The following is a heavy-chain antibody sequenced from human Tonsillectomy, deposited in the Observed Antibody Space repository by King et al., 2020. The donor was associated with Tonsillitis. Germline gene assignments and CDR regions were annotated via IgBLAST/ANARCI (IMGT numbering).Heavy chain of an antibody. CDR1: GFTFSDYY. V-gene: IGHV3-11*06. CDR2: ISGSSDDT. J-gene: IGHJ4*02. CDR3: ARDYHGVKGYGH. Sequence: VQLVESGGGLVWPGGSLRLSCAASGFTFSDYYINWVRQAPGKGLEWISYISGSSDDTNYADSVTGRFIIWRDNAKNTVYLHMNSLRAEDTAVYDCARDYHGVKGYGHWGQGTLVTVSS. D-gene: IGHD5-18*01.